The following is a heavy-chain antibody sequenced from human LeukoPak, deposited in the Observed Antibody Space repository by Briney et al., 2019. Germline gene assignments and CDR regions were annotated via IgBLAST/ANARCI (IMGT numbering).Heavy chain of an antibody. CDR3: ARAYYDYVWGSYRADGPSSWFDP. V-gene: IGHV1-69*13. CDR2: IIPIFGTA. J-gene: IGHJ5*02. D-gene: IGHD3-16*02. CDR1: GGTFSSYA. Sequence: ASVKVPCKASGGTFSSYAISWVRQAPGQGLEWMGGIIPIFGTANYAQKFQGRVTITADESTSTAYMKLSSLRSEDTAVYYCARAYYDYVWGSYRADGPSSWFDPWGQGTLVTVSS.